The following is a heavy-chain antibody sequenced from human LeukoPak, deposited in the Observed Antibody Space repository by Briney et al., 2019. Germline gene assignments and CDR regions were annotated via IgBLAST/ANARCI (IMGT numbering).Heavy chain of an antibody. CDR1: GFTFNSYS. J-gene: IGHJ4*02. D-gene: IGHD3/OR15-3a*01. V-gene: IGHV3-48*02. CDR3: ARDRDWAFDY. CDR2: IKSDRTTT. Sequence: PGGSLRLSCAASGFTFNSYSLNWVRQAPGKGLERLSYIKSDRTTTYYANSLKGRFTITRDNARNSLYLQMNSLRDEDTAVYYCARDRDWAFDYWGPGTLDTVSS.